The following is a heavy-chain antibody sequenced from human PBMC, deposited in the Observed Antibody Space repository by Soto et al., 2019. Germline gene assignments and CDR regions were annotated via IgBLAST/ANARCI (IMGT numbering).Heavy chain of an antibody. Sequence: EVQMVESGGGLVQPGGSLRLSCAASGFIFSSYWMSWVRQAPGKGLEWVANIKQDGRENNYVDAVKGRFTISRDNAKNALYLQMNSLRAEDTAVYYCVPGFDYWGQGTLVTVSS. CDR2: IKQDGREN. J-gene: IGHJ4*02. V-gene: IGHV3-7*01. CDR3: VPGFDY. CDR1: GFIFSSYW.